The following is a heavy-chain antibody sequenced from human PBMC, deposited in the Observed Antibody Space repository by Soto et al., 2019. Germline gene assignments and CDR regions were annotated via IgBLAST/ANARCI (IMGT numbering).Heavy chain of an antibody. V-gene: IGHV4-4*02. CDR2: IYHSGST. D-gene: IGHD3-10*01. Sequence: SSETLSLTCAVSGVSIISSNWWSWVRQPPGKGLEWIGKIYHSGSTNYNPSLKSRVTISVDKSKNQFSLKLSSVTAADTAVYYCARVYMVRGTIIRYFDYWGQGTLVTVSS. CDR3: ARVYMVRGTIIRYFDY. CDR1: GVSIISSNW. J-gene: IGHJ4*02.